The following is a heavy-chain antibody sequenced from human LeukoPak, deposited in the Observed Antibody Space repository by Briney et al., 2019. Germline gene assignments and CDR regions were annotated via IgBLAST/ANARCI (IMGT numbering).Heavy chain of an antibody. D-gene: IGHD6-13*01. CDR2: IYYSGST. CDR1: GGSISSSRYY. CDR3: ARRRSSSWNHNWFDP. Sequence: PSETLSLTCTVSGGSISSSRYYWGWIRQPPGKGLEWIGTIYYSGSTYYNPSLKSRATISVDTSKNQFSLKLSSVTAADTAVYYCARRRSSSWNHNWFDPWGQGTLVTVSS. V-gene: IGHV4-39*07. J-gene: IGHJ5*02.